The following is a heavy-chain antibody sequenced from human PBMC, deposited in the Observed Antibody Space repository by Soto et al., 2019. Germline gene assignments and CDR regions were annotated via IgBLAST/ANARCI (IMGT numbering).Heavy chain of an antibody. D-gene: IGHD6-13*01. CDR1: GGSISSSSYY. V-gene: IGHV4-39*01. CDR3: ASLGASSSWYPLDY. CDR2: IYYSGST. Sequence: QLQLQESGPGLVKPSETLSLTCTVSGGSISSSSYYWGWIRQPPGKGMEGIGSIYYSGSTYYNPSLKSRVTISVDTSKNQFSLKLSSVTAADTAVYYCASLGASSSWYPLDYWGQGTLVTVSS. J-gene: IGHJ4*02.